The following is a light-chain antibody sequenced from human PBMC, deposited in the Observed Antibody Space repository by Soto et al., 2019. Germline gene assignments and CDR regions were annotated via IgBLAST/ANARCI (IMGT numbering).Light chain of an antibody. CDR2: GAS. CDR3: QQYGSSPPIT. Sequence: EIVLTQSPGTLSLSPGERATLSCRASQSVSSRLAWYQQKPGQAPRLLIYGASSRATGIPDRFSGSGSGTDFTLTISRLEPEDFAVYYCQQYGSSPPITFGQGTRLEI. J-gene: IGKJ5*01. CDR1: QSVSSR. V-gene: IGKV3-20*01.